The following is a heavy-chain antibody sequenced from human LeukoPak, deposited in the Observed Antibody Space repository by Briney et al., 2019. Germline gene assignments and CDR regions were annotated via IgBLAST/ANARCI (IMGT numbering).Heavy chain of an antibody. CDR1: GFTFDDYG. V-gene: IGHV3-20*01. CDR2: INWNGGST. CDR3: ARVNSSSWSYYFDY. Sequence: GGSLRLSCAASGFTFDDYGMSWVRQAPGKGLEWVSGINWNGGSTGYADSVKGRFTISRDNAKNSLYLQMSSLRAEDTALYHCARVNSSSWSYYFDYWGQGTLVTVSS. J-gene: IGHJ4*02. D-gene: IGHD6-13*01.